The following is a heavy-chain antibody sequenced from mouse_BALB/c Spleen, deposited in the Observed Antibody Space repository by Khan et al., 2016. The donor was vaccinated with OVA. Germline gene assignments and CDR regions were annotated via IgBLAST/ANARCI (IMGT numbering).Heavy chain of an antibody. J-gene: IGHJ3*01. D-gene: IGHD1-2*01. CDR2: IRKKASGYTT. CDR1: GFTFSDYY. CDR3: ARVDYGYGFAY. V-gene: IGHV7-3*02. Sequence: EVELVESGGGLVEPGGSLRLSCATSGFTFSDYYMSWVRQPPGKALEWLGFIRKKASGYTTESSASVKGRFTITRDNSQSILYLQMNSLRAEDSATYYCARVDYGYGFAYWGQGTLVTVSA.